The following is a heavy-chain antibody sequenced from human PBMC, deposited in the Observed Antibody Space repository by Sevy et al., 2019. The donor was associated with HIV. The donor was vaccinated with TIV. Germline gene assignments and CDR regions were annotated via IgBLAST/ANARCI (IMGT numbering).Heavy chain of an antibody. V-gene: IGHV1-69*13. D-gene: IGHD5-18*01. CDR1: GGTFSSYA. J-gene: IGHJ6*03. CDR3: ARATPPGDTAMVTAGGYNYYYYYYMDV. Sequence: ASVKVSCKASGGTFSSYAISWVRQAPGQGLEWMGGIIPIFGTANYAQKFQGRVTITADESTSTAYMELSSLRSEDTAVYYCARATPPGDTAMVTAGGYNYYYYYYMDVWGKGTTVTVSS. CDR2: IIPIFGTA.